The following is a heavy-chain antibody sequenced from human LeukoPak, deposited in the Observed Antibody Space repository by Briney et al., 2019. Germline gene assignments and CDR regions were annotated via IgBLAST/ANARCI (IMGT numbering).Heavy chain of an antibody. Sequence: SETLSLTCAVSGGSISSSSYYWGWIRKPPGKGLEWIGSIYYSGSTYYNPSLKSRVTISVDTSKNQFSLKLSSVTAADTAVYYCARHPRHDYVSYFDYWGQGTLVTVSS. D-gene: IGHD3-16*01. J-gene: IGHJ4*02. CDR1: GGSISSSSYY. CDR2: IYYSGST. V-gene: IGHV4-39*01. CDR3: ARHPRHDYVSYFDY.